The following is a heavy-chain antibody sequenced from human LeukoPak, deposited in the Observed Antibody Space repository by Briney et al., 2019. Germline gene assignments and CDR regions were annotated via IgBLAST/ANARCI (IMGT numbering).Heavy chain of an antibody. V-gene: IGHV3-23*05. CDR1: GLTFMEYS. CDR3: ARGGYTTYFAP. CDR2: IGTKGRDT. D-gene: IGHD2-15*01. J-gene: IGHJ5*02. Sequence: GGSLRLSCAPSGLTFMEYSMTCGRQAPGKGPEWVSNIGTKGRDTYYTDSVEGRFLISRDNSKNTLYLEMNSVRAEHTSVYYCARGGYTTYFAPWGEGTLVTVSS.